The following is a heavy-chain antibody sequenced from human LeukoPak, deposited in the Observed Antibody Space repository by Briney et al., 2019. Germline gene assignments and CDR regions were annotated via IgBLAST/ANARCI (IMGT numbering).Heavy chain of an antibody. Sequence: ASVKVSCKPSGGTFSIYAISWVRQAPGQGLEWMGGIIPIFGTANYAQKFQGRVTITADKSTSTAYMELSSLRSEDTAMYYCARVGSRHCSSTSCLDYWGQETLVTVSS. J-gene: IGHJ4*02. D-gene: IGHD2-2*01. CDR3: ARVGSRHCSSTSCLDY. CDR1: GGTFSIYA. V-gene: IGHV1-69*06. CDR2: IIPIFGTA.